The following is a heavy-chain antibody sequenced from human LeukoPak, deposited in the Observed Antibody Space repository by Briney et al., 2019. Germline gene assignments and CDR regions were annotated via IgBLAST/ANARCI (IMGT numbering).Heavy chain of an antibody. Sequence: GGSLRLSCAASGFTVSSNYMSWVRQAPGKGLEWVSVIYSGGSTYYADSVKGRFTISRDNSKNTLYLQMNSLRAEDTAVYYWARDHNDISAFDIWGQGTMVTVSS. CDR2: IYSGGST. D-gene: IGHD3-22*01. CDR1: GFTVSSNY. J-gene: IGHJ3*02. V-gene: IGHV3-53*01. CDR3: ARDHNDISAFDI.